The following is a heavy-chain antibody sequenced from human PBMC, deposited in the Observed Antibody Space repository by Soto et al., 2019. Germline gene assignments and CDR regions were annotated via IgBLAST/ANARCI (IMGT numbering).Heavy chain of an antibody. CDR1: GYTLTSYG. V-gene: IGHV1-18*01. D-gene: IGHD3-3*01. Sequence: ASVKVSCKTSGYTLTSYGISWVRQAPGQRREWMGWISAYSGKTNYAQKLQGRLTMTTDTSTSTAYMELRSLRSDDTALYYCARDNSGDFWSGYYHYYFDYWGQGTLVTVSS. J-gene: IGHJ4*02. CDR2: ISAYSGKT. CDR3: ARDNSGDFWSGYYHYYFDY.